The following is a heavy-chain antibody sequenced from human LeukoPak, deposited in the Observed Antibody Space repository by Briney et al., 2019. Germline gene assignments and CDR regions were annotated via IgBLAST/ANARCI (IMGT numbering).Heavy chain of an antibody. CDR2: INSDGSST. Sequence: PGGSLRLSCAASGFTFSSYWMHWVRQAPGKGLVWVSRINSDGSSTSYADSVKGRFTISRDNAKNTLYLQMSSLRAEDTAVYYCARGENTAMVTAADYWGQGTLVTVSS. CDR3: ARGENTAMVTAADY. J-gene: IGHJ4*02. CDR1: GFTFSSYW. V-gene: IGHV3-74*01. D-gene: IGHD5-18*01.